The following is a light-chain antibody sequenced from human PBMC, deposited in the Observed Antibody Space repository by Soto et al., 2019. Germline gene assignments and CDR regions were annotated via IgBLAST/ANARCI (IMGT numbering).Light chain of an antibody. CDR3: QQANSFLTLT. CDR2: AAS. V-gene: IGKV1-39*01. J-gene: IGKJ4*01. Sequence: DIQMTQSPSYLSASVLDRVTITFRSSQSISSYLNWYQQKPGKAPKLLIYAASSLQSGVPSRFSGSGSGTDFTLTISSLQPEDFATYYCQQANSFLTLTFGGGTKVDIK. CDR1: QSISSY.